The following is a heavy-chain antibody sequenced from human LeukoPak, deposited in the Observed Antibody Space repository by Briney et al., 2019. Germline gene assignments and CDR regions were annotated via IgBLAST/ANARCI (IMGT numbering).Heavy chain of an antibody. J-gene: IGHJ4*02. CDR3: ASLLRFLEWIQSYDY. CDR1: GGTFSSYA. V-gene: IGHV1-24*01. CDR2: FDPEDGET. D-gene: IGHD3-3*01. Sequence: GASVKVSCKASGGTFSSYAISWVRQAPGKGLEWMGGFDPEDGETIYAQKFQGRVTMTEDTSTDTAYMELSSLRSEDTAVYYCASLLRFLEWIQSYDYWGQGTLVTVSS.